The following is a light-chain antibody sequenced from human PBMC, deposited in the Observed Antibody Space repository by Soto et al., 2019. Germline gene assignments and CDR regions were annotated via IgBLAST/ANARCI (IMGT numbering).Light chain of an antibody. CDR1: QDISNY. CDR3: QQYDNRPFT. Sequence: DIQMTQSPSSLSASVGDRVTITCQASQDISNYLNWYQQKPGKAPKLLIDDASNLGTGVPSRFSGSGSGQDYYLTISSLQTEYIATYYCQQYDNRPFTFGPGTKVDIK. CDR2: DAS. V-gene: IGKV1-33*01. J-gene: IGKJ3*01.